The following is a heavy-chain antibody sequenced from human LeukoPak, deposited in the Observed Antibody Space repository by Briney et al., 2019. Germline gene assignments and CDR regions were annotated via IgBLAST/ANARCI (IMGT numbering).Heavy chain of an antibody. CDR1: GFTLSSYA. J-gene: IGHJ4*02. CDR3: ARGISAGVDIFDFYYTRTNY. Sequence: PGRSLRLSCAASGFTLSSYAMHWVRQAPGKGLEWVAVIWYDGADKHYADSVKGRFTISRDNSENTLYLQMNSLRADDTAVYYCARGISAGVDIFDFYYTRTNYWGQGTLVTVSS. D-gene: IGHD3-3*01. CDR2: IWYDGADK. V-gene: IGHV3-33*01.